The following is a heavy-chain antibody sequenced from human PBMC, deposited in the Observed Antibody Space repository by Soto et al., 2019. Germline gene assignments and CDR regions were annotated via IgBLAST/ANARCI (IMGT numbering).Heavy chain of an antibody. CDR3: ARQKYSYGHQTYFDY. J-gene: IGHJ4*02. V-gene: IGHV4-39*01. CDR2: IYYSGST. Sequence: PSETLSLTCTVSGGSISSSSYYWGWIRQPPGKGLEWIGSIYYSGSTYYNPSLKSRVTISVDTSKNQFSLKLSSVTAADTAVYYCARQKYSYGHQTYFDYWGQGTLVTVSS. CDR1: GGSISSSSYY. D-gene: IGHD5-18*01.